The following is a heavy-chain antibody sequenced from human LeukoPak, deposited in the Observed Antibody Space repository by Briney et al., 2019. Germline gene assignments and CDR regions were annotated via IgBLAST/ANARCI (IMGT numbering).Heavy chain of an antibody. V-gene: IGHV1-2*04. CDR2: IDPNSGGT. D-gene: IGHD3-10*01. Sequence: ASVKVSCKASGYTFTGYYMHWVRQAPGQGLEWMGWIDPNSGGTNYAQKFQGWVTMTRDTSISTAYMELSRLRSDDTAVYYCARDYYYGSGSYSYWGQGTLVTVSS. CDR3: ARDYYYGSGSYSY. J-gene: IGHJ4*02. CDR1: GYTFTGYY.